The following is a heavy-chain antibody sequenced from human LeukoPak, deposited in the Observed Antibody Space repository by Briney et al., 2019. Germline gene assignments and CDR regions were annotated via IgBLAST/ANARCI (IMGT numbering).Heavy chain of an antibody. CDR1: GGSIYSSSSY. J-gene: IGHJ3*01. CDR3: ARDQGSTVTTLVD. CDR2: IYESGST. D-gene: IGHD4-17*01. V-gene: IGHV4-39*07. Sequence: SETLSLTCTVSGGSIYSSSSYWGWIRQPPGKGLEWIGNIYESGSTYYNPSLKSRVIISIDTSKNQFSLKLSSVTAADTAVYYCARDQGSTVTTLVDWGQGTVVTVSS.